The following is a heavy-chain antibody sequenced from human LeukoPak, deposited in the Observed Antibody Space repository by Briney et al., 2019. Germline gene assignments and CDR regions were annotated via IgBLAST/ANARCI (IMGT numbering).Heavy chain of an antibody. Sequence: GESLKISCKGSGYSFTSYWIGWVRQMPGKGLEWMGIIYPGDSDTRYSPSFQGQVTISADKSISTPYLQWSSLKASDTAMYYCARHEVLSDDILTGYYDYWGQGTLVTVSS. CDR1: GYSFTSYW. CDR3: ARHEVLSDDILTGYYDY. CDR2: IYPGDSDT. D-gene: IGHD3-9*01. V-gene: IGHV5-51*01. J-gene: IGHJ4*02.